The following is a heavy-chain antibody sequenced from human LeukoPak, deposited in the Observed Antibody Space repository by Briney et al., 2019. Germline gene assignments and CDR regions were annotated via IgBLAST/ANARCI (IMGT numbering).Heavy chain of an antibody. CDR3: ARDLQWPDAFDI. V-gene: IGHV1-2*02. D-gene: IGHD6-19*01. Sequence: ASVKVSCKASGYTFTGYYMHWVRQAPGQGLEWMEWINPNSGGTNYAQKFQGRVTMTRDTSISTAYMELSRLRSDDTAVYYCARDLQWPDAFDIWGQGTMVTVSS. CDR1: GYTFTGYY. CDR2: INPNSGGT. J-gene: IGHJ3*02.